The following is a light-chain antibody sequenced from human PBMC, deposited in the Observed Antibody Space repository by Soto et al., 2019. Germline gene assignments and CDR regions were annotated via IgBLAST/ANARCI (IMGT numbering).Light chain of an antibody. CDR2: EVS. J-gene: IGLJ2*01. CDR3: SSYISSSPFVV. CDR1: SRDVGGYNY. Sequence: QSALTQPASVSGSPGQSITISCTGTSRDVGGYNYVSWHQQHPGKAPKVIITEVSNRPSGVSNRFSGSKSGNTASLTISGLQAEDEADYYCSSYISSSPFVVFGGVTKLTVL. V-gene: IGLV2-14*01.